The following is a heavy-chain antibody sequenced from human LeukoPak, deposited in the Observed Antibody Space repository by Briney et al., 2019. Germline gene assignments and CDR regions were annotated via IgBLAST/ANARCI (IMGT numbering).Heavy chain of an antibody. J-gene: IGHJ4*02. D-gene: IGHD3-10*01. CDR3: ARLPDYYSRHGAPG. Sequence: SETLSLACAVYGESLSNYYWSWIRQPPGKGLEWIGEINHYGSTNYNPSLKSRITISVDTSKNQFSLKLSSVTAADTAVYYCARLPDYYSRHGAPGWGQGTLVTVSS. CDR2: INHYGST. CDR1: GESLSNYY. V-gene: IGHV4-34*01.